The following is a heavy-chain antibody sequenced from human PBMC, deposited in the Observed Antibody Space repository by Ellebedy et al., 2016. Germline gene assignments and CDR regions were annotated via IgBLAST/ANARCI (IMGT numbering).Heavy chain of an antibody. V-gene: IGHV3-23*01. CDR3: AKDVRYYYDSSGYSYYLDS. J-gene: IGHJ4*02. CDR2: IGGSGGST. D-gene: IGHD3-22*01. Sequence: GESLKISXAASGFPFGSHGMSWVRQAPGKGLERVSGIGGSGGSTYYADSVKGRFTITRDKSKNTLYLQMNSLRAEDTAVYYCAKDVRYYYDSSGYSYYLDSWGQGTLVTVSS. CDR1: GFPFGSHG.